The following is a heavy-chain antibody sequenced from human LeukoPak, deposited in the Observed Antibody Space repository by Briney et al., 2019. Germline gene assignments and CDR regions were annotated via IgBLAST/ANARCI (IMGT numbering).Heavy chain of an antibody. Sequence: ASVKVSCKASGYTFTSYGISWVRQAPGQGLEWMGWISAYNGNTNYAQKLQGRVTMTTDTSTSTAYMELRSLRSDDTAVYYCAGGGFMITLGGTYYMDVWGKGTTVTISS. CDR3: AGGGFMITLGGTYYMDV. J-gene: IGHJ6*03. V-gene: IGHV1-18*01. D-gene: IGHD3-16*01. CDR2: ISAYNGNT. CDR1: GYTFTSYG.